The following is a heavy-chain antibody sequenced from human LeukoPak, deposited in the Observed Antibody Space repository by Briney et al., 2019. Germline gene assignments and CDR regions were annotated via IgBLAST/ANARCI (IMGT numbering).Heavy chain of an antibody. J-gene: IGHJ6*04. Sequence: GGSLRLSCAASGFTFSSYTMNWVRQAPGKGLEWASHISSSSSYIDYADSMKGRFTISRDNAKNSLYLEMNSLRAEDTAVYYCAKMLRAGYGDSAHDVWGKGTTVTVSS. CDR3: AKMLRAGYGDSAHDV. D-gene: IGHD4-17*01. CDR2: ISSSSSYI. CDR1: GFTFSSYT. V-gene: IGHV3-21*04.